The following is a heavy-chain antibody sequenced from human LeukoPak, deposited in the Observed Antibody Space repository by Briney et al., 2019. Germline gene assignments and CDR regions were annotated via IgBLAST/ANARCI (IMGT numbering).Heavy chain of an antibody. Sequence: GGSLRLSCEASGFTFSTFAMIWVRRPPGKGLEWVSSIFPSGGEIHYADSVRGRFTISRDNSKSTLSLQMNSLRAEDTAIYYCATYRQVLLPFESWGQGTLVTVSS. D-gene: IGHD2-8*02. CDR3: ATYRQVLLPFES. CDR2: IFPSGGEI. V-gene: IGHV3-23*01. CDR1: GFTFSTFA. J-gene: IGHJ4*02.